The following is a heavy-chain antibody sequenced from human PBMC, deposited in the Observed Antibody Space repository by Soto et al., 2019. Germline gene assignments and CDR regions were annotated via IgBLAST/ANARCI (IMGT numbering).Heavy chain of an antibody. V-gene: IGHV4-61*05. Sequence: ETLSLTCTVSGGSISSSSYYWGWIRQPPGKGLEWIGYIYHSGSTNYNPSLKSRVTISVDTSKNQFSLKLSSVTAADTAVYYCARGRYDILTGYYYFDYWGQGTLVTVSS. D-gene: IGHD3-9*01. J-gene: IGHJ4*02. CDR1: GGSISSSSYY. CDR3: ARGRYDILTGYYYFDY. CDR2: IYHSGST.